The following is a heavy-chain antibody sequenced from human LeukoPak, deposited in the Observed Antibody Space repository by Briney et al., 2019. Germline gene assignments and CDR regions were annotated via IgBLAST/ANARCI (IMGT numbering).Heavy chain of an antibody. Sequence: ASVKVSCKASGYTFTSYDINWVRQATGQGLEWMGWMNPNSGNTGYAQKFQGRVTITRNTSISTAYMELSSLRSEDTAVYYCARGQVAYYYYYMDVWGKGTTATISS. CDR2: MNPNSGNT. V-gene: IGHV1-8*03. CDR3: ARGQVAYYYYYMDV. D-gene: IGHD2-15*01. CDR1: GYTFTSYD. J-gene: IGHJ6*03.